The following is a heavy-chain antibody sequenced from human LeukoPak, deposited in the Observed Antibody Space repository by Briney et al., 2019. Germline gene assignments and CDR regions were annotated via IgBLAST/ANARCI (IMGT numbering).Heavy chain of an antibody. V-gene: IGHV4-39*07. D-gene: IGHD2-21*02. J-gene: IGHJ4*02. CDR2: IYYSGST. CDR1: GGSISSSSYY. CDR3: ARGVTPFDY. Sequence: SETLSLTCTVSGGSISSSSYYWGWIRQPPGKGLEWIGSIYYSGSTYYNPSLKSRVTISVDTSKNQFSLKLSSVTAADTAVYYCARGVTPFDYWGQGTLVTVSS.